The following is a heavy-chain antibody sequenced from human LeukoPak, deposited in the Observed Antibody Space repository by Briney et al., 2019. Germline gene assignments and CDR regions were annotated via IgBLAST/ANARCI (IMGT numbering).Heavy chain of an antibody. CDR2: VYYSGST. CDR1: GGSFISDY. CDR3: ARDDLVHENRDYYYYYGMDV. V-gene: IGHV4-59*01. D-gene: IGHD6-13*01. J-gene: IGHJ6*02. Sequence: SETLSLTCTVSGGSFISDYWNWIRQPPGKGLEWIGYVYYSGSTNYNPSLKSRVTISVDTSKNQFSLKLSSVTAADTAVYYCARDDLVHENRDYYYYYGMDVWGQGTTVTVSS.